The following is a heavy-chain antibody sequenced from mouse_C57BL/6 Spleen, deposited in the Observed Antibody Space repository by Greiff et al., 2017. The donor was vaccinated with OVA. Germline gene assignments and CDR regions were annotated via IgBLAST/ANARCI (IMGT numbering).Heavy chain of an antibody. J-gene: IGHJ4*01. V-gene: IGHV1-18*01. CDR3: AREGNYAMDY. CDR1: GYTFTDYN. Sequence: EVKVVESGPELVKPGASVKIPCKASGYTFTDYNMDWVKQSHGKSLEWIGDINPNNGGTIYNQKFKGKATLTVDKSSSTAYMELRSLTAEDTAVYYWAREGNYAMDYWGQGTSVTVSS. CDR2: INPNNGGT.